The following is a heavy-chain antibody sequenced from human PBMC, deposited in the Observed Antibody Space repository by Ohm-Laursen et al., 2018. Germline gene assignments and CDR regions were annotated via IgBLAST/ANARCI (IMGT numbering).Heavy chain of an antibody. D-gene: IGHD5-12*01. Sequence: SLRLSCAASGFTFYDYSMHWVRHAPGKGVEWVSGISWDSGSTGYAESVKGRFIISRDNAKNTVNLEMSSLRAEDTALYYCAGGYITVFHYWGQGTLLSVSS. CDR2: ISWDSGST. V-gene: IGHV3-9*01. CDR1: GFTFYDYS. CDR3: AGGYITVFHY. J-gene: IGHJ4*02.